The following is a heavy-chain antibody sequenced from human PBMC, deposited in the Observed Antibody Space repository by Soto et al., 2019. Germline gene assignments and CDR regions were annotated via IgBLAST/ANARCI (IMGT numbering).Heavy chain of an antibody. CDR3: ARDWVWFGAHPIDY. V-gene: IGHV3-30*03. CDR2: ISYDGSNK. CDR1: GFTFSNYG. D-gene: IGHD3-10*01. Sequence: QVQLVESGGGVVQPGGSLRLSCAASGFTFSNYGMHWVRQAPGKGLEWVAVISYDGSNKYYADSVKGRFTISRDNSKNTLYLQMNSLTTEDTAVYYCARDWVWFGAHPIDYWGQGNLVTVSS. J-gene: IGHJ4*02.